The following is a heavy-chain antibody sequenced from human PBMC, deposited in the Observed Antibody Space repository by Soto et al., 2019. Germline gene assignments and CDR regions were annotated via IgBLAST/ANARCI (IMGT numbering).Heavy chain of an antibody. Sequence: GGSLRLSCAASGFTFSSYSMNWVRQAPGKGLEWVSYISSSSSTIYYADSVKGRFTISRDNAKNSLYLQMNSLRDEDTAVYYCASLSTGYSSGWYPGEDAFDIWGQGTMVTVSS. J-gene: IGHJ3*02. CDR1: GFTFSSYS. D-gene: IGHD6-19*01. CDR2: ISSSSSTI. V-gene: IGHV3-48*02. CDR3: ASLSTGYSSGWYPGEDAFDI.